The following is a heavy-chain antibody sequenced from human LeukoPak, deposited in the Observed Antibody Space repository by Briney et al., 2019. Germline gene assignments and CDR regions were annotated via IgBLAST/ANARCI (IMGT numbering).Heavy chain of an antibody. Sequence: ASVKVSCKATGYTFTSYGISWVRQAPGQGLEWMGWISGYNGNTNYAQKLQGRITMTTDTSTSTAYMELRSLRSDDTAVYYRAREYHYDRSGYGPDYWGQGTLVTVSS. J-gene: IGHJ4*02. CDR2: ISGYNGNT. CDR1: GYTFTSYG. D-gene: IGHD3-22*01. CDR3: AREYHYDRSGYGPDY. V-gene: IGHV1-18*01.